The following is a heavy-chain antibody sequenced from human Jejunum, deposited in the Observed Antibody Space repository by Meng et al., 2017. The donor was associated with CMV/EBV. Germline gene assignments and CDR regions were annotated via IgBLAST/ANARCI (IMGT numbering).Heavy chain of an antibody. J-gene: IGHJ6*02. D-gene: IGHD6-6*01. CDR1: FNNYW. V-gene: IGHV3-74*01. CDR2: SGNDGGDI. CDR3: ARVRWQGRLVLCGMDV. Sequence: FNNYWMHWVRQPPGRGLVWLSRSGNDGGDIIYADAVQGRCTISRDDSKNTLYLQTNSLRTEDTAVYYCARVRWQGRLVLCGMDVWGRGTTVTVSS.